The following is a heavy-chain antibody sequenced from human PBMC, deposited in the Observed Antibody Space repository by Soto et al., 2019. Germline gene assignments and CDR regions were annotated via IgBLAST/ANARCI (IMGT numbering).Heavy chain of an antibody. J-gene: IGHJ6*02. D-gene: IGHD2-15*01. CDR1: GFTFSSYA. CDR3: AKDLCGGSRYLRYYGMDV. CDR2: ISGSGGST. V-gene: IGHV3-23*01. Sequence: PGGSLRLSCATSGFTFSSYAMNWVRQAPGKGLEWVSSISGSGGSTYYADSVKGRFTISRDNSKNTLYLQMNSLRAEDTAVYYCAKDLCGGSRYLRYYGMDVCGQGATVTVYS.